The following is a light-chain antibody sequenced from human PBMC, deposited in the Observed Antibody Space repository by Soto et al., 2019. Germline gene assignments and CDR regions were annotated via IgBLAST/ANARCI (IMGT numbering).Light chain of an antibody. CDR3: SSYTTTNTLI. CDR1: SSDVRDYNY. V-gene: IGLV2-14*01. CDR2: EVR. Sequence: QSALTQPASVSGSPGQSITISCTGTSSDVRDYNYVSWYQQHPDKAPKVLIYEVRNRPSGVSNRFSGSKSGNTASLTISGLQADDEADYYCSSYTTTNTLIFGGGTKLTVL. J-gene: IGLJ2*01.